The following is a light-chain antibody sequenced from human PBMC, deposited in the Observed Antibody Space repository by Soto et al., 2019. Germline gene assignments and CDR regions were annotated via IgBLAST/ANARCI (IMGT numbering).Light chain of an antibody. CDR2: GAS. J-gene: IGKJ2*01. Sequence: EIVLTQSPGTLSLSPGDRATLSCRASQSVSSKSLAWYQQKPGQAPRLLIYGASSRATGIPDRFSGSGSGTDFTLTISRLEPEDFAVYYCQQYGSSPHTFGQGTKLEIK. CDR1: QSVSSKS. CDR3: QQYGSSPHT. V-gene: IGKV3-20*01.